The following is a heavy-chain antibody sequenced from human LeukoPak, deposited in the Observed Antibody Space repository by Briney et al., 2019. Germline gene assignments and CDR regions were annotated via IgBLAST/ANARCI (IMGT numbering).Heavy chain of an antibody. CDR2: INSDGSST. V-gene: IGHV3-74*01. J-gene: IGHJ2*01. CDR1: GFTFSSYW. Sequence: PGGSLRLSCAASGFTFSSYWMHWVCQAPGKGLVWVSRINSDGSSTSYADSVKGRFTISRDNAKNTLYLQMSSLRAEDTAVYYCAREGATDWYFHLWGRGTLVTVSS. CDR3: AREGATDWYFHL. D-gene: IGHD5-12*01.